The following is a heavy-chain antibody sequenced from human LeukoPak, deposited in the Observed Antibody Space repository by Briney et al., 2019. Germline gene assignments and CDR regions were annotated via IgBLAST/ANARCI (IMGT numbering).Heavy chain of an antibody. CDR1: GFTFSTYA. Sequence: PGGSLRLSCAASGFTFSTYAMSWVRQAPGKGLEWVSAFSGHSHSAYYADSVTGRFTITRDNSKNMLYLQMNSLRAEDTAVYYCARHPVYWGQGTLVTVST. CDR2: FSGHSHSA. J-gene: IGHJ4*02. V-gene: IGHV3-23*01. CDR3: ARHPVY.